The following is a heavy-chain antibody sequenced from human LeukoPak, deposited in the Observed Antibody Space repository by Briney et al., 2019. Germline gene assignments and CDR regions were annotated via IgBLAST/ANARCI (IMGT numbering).Heavy chain of an antibody. D-gene: IGHD6-13*01. Sequence: SGTLSLTCAVSGGSISSSNWWSWVRQPPGKGLEWIGEIYHGGSTNYNPSLKSRVTISVDTSKNQFSLKLSSATAADTAVYYCARHLGGSSPRWGQGTLVTVSS. CDR2: IYHGGST. V-gene: IGHV4-4*02. CDR3: ARHLGGSSPR. CDR1: GGSISSSNW. J-gene: IGHJ4*02.